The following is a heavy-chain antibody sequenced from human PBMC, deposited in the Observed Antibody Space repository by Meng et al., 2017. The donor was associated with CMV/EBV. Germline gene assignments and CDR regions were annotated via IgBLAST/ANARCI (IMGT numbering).Heavy chain of an antibody. CDR1: GFTFSSYS. V-gene: IGHV3-21*01. CDR3: ARGFSITALSDY. Sequence: GESLKISCAASGFTFSSYSMNWVRQAPGKGLEWVSSISSSSYIYYAASVKGRFTISRDNAKNSLYLQMNSLRAEDTAVYYCARGFSITALSDYWGQGTLVTVSS. D-gene: IGHD1-14*01. CDR2: ISSSSYI. J-gene: IGHJ4*02.